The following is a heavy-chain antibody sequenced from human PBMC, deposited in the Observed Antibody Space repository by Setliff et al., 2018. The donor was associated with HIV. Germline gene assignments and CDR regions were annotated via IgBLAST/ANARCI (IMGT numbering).Heavy chain of an antibody. J-gene: IGHJ4*02. V-gene: IGHV3-49*04. CDR3: TRGGGSNQYYFDY. CDR2: IRNIAYGESI. D-gene: IGHD6-13*01. CDR1: GFTFSSYA. Sequence: LRLSCAASGFTFSSYAMHWVRQAPGKGLEWVGFIRNIAYGESIEYAASVKDRFTISRDNSKNIAYLQMNNLKTEDTAVYYCTRGGGSNQYYFDYWGQGVPVTVSS.